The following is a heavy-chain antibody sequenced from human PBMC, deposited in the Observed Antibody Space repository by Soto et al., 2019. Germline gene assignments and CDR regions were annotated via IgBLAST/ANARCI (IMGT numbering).Heavy chain of an antibody. CDR2: IRGGAENT. D-gene: IGHD4-4*01. Sequence: XVSPRLSFAASGFTFRSYAMSWVRQAPGKGLEWVAGIRGGAENTYYADSVKGRFTISRDKSKNTPSLQMNSLSAEDTAVYSCAKHFYSNGWPGALDSWGQGTLVTVSS. CDR1: GFTFRSYA. V-gene: IGHV3-23*01. CDR3: AKHFYSNGWPGALDS. J-gene: IGHJ4*02.